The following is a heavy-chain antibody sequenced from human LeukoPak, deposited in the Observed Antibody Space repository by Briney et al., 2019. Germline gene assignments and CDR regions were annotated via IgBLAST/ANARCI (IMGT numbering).Heavy chain of an antibody. J-gene: IGHJ1*01. Sequence: GASVRVSCKVSGYTLTELSMHWVRQAPGKGLEWMGGFDPEDGETIYAQKFQGRVTMTEDTSTDTAYMELSSLRSEDTAVYYCATGRLVGAELQDWGQGTLVTVSS. CDR1: GYTLTELS. V-gene: IGHV1-24*01. D-gene: IGHD1-26*01. CDR3: ATGRLVGAELQD. CDR2: FDPEDGET.